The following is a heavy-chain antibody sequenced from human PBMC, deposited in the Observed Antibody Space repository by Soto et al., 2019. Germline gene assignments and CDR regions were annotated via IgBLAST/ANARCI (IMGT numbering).Heavy chain of an antibody. CDR1: GYSFTSYW. Sequence: GESLKISCKGSGYSFTSYWIGWVRQMPGKGLEWMGIIYPGDSDTRYSPSFQGQVTISADKSISTAYLQWSSLKASDTAMYYCARFGGFGKVDVVSGPNWRPNWYFDLWGRGTLVTVSS. J-gene: IGHJ2*01. D-gene: IGHD3-10*01. CDR2: IYPGDSDT. CDR3: ARFGGFGKVDVVSGPNWRPNWYFDL. V-gene: IGHV5-51*01.